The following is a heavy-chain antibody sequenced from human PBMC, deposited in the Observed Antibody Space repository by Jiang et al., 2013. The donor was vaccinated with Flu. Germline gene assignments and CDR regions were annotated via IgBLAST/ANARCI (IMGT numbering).Heavy chain of an antibody. J-gene: IGHJ4*02. Sequence: VQLLESGGGVVQPGRSLRLSCAVSGFALRTYTMHWVRQAPGKGLEWVALISYVGDDKYYADSVKGRFTISRDYSKNTLYLQMNSLRAEDTAVYFCARETYDILTGAYYFEYWGQGT. D-gene: IGHD3-9*01. CDR3: ARETYDILTGAYYFEY. CDR2: ISYVGDDK. CDR1: GFALRTYT. V-gene: IGHV3-30-3*01.